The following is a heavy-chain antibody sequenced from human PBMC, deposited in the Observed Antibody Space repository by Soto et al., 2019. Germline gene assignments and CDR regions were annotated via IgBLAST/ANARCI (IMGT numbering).Heavy chain of an antibody. Sequence: PGGSLRLSCAASGFTFSSYAMHWVRQAQGKGLEWVAVISYDGSNKYYADSVKGRFTISRDNSKNTLYLQMNSLRAEDTAVYYCASDNSIAARKSRYGMDVWGQGTTVTVSS. D-gene: IGHD6-6*01. J-gene: IGHJ6*02. CDR2: ISYDGSNK. V-gene: IGHV3-30-3*01. CDR1: GFTFSSYA. CDR3: ASDNSIAARKSRYGMDV.